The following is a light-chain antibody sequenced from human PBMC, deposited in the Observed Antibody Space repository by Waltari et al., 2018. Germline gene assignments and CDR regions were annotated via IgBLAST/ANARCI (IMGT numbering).Light chain of an antibody. CDR3: QQYAGSPRT. CDR1: ERVGRNQ. CDR2: GAS. Sequence: DIVLTQSPGTRSLSPGETPTLFCKARERVGRNQLAWYQLKLGQAPRLLVFGASTRATGIPDRLSGGGSGTDFTLIITRLEPEDSAVYYCQQYAGSPRTFGQGTKVEIK. J-gene: IGKJ1*01. V-gene: IGKV3-20*01.